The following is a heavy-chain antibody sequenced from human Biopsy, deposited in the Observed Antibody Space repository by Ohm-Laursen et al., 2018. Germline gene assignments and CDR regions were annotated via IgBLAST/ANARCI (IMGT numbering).Heavy chain of an antibody. CDR3: VKHWGGYNFDS. V-gene: IGHV3-23*01. J-gene: IGHJ4*01. D-gene: IGHD7-27*01. Sequence: LRLSCSATGFTLSSYEMNWVRQAPGKGLEWVSHIDVSEDNTYYADSVRGRFTISRDNSKKMVHLQINSLRADDTAVYYCVKHWGGYNFDSWGQGTLVTVSS. CDR1: GFTLSSYE. CDR2: IDVSEDNT.